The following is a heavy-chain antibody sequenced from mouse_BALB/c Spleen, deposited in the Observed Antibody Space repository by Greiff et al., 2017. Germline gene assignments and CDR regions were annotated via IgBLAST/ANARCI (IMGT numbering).Heavy chain of an antibody. J-gene: IGHJ3*01. Sequence: EVKLVESGGGLVKPGGSLKLSCAASGFTFSSYAMSWVRQSPEKRLEWVAEISSGGSYTYYPDTVTGRFTISRDNAKNTLYLEMSSLRSEDTAMYYCARDKKIFAYWGQGTLVTVSA. CDR2: ISSGGSYT. CDR1: GFTFSSYA. CDR3: ARDKKIFAY. V-gene: IGHV5-9-4*01.